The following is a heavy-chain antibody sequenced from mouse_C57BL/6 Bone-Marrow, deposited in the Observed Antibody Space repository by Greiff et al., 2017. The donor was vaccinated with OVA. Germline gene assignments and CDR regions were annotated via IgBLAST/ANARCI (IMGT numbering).Heavy chain of an antibody. V-gene: IGHV1-80*01. Sequence: VQLQQSGAELVKPGASVKISCKASGYAFSSYWMNWVKQRPGKGLEWIGQIYPGDGDTNYNGKFKGKATLTADKSSSTAYMQLSSLTSEDSAVYFCARGPTTVVYWYFDVWGTGTTVTVSS. D-gene: IGHD1-1*01. CDR1: GYAFSSYW. CDR3: ARGPTTVVYWYFDV. J-gene: IGHJ1*03. CDR2: IYPGDGDT.